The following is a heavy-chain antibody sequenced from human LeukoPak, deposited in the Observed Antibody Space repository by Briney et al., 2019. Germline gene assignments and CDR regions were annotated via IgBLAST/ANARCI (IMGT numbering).Heavy chain of an antibody. Sequence: ASVKVSCKAPGYTFTDYHIHWVRQAPGQGLEWMGWINPNTGGTNYAQNFQGRVTMTRDTSITTSYMELSSLLSDDTALYYCARGGHGHTQNDYWGQGTLVTVSS. CDR1: GYTFTDYH. CDR3: ARGGHGHTQNDY. CDR2: INPNTGGT. V-gene: IGHV1-2*02. J-gene: IGHJ4*02. D-gene: IGHD5-24*01.